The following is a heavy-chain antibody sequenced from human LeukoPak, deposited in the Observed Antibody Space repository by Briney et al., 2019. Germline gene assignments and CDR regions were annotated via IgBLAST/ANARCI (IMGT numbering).Heavy chain of an antibody. J-gene: IGHJ4*02. V-gene: IGHV1-2*02. CDR2: INPNSGGT. D-gene: IGHD2-15*01. CDR1: GYTFTGYY. CDR3: ARDHCSGGSCYSSAFDY. Sequence: ASMKVSCKASGYTFTGYYMHWVRQAPAQGLEWMGWINPNSGGTNYAQKFQGRVTMTRDTSISTAYMELSRLRSDDTAVYYCARDHCSGGSCYSSAFDYWGQGTLVTVSS.